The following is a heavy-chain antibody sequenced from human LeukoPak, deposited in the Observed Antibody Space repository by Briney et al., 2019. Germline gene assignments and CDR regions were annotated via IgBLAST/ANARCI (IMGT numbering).Heavy chain of an antibody. CDR3: ARDRGFRGEYYFDY. Sequence: GASVKVSCKASGYTFTGYYIHWVRQAPGQGLEWMGWINPNSGDTNFAHKFLGSVTMTRDTSISTAYMELSSLRSDDTAVYYCARDRGFRGEYYFDYWGQGTPVTVSS. CDR1: GYTFTGYY. CDR2: INPNSGDT. J-gene: IGHJ4*02. V-gene: IGHV1-2*02. D-gene: IGHD3-16*01.